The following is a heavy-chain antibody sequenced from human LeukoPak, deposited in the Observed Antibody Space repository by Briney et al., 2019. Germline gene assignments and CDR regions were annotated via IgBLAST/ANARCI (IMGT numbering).Heavy chain of an antibody. D-gene: IGHD6-19*01. CDR3: AKDPSPVAVDYYSGMDV. CDR1: GFTFNNYG. V-gene: IGHV3-30*18. CDR2: ITFDGSKK. Sequence: GRSLRLSCAASGFTFNNYGMHWVRQGPGKGLEWLAVITFDGSKKYYADSVKGRITISRDNSNHTLYLQMNSLRAEDTAVYYCAKDPSPVAVDYYSGMDVWGQGTTVTVSS. J-gene: IGHJ6*02.